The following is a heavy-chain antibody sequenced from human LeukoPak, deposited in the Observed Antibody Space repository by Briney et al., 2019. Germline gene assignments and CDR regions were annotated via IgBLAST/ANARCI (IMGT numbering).Heavy chain of an antibody. J-gene: IGHJ4*02. Sequence: ASVKVPCKASGYTFTSYAMHWVRQAPGQRLEWMGWINAGNGNTKYSQKLQGRVTITRDTSASTAYMELSSLRSEDTAVYYCARFQYGDYYFDYWGQGTLVTVSS. CDR1: GYTFTSYA. CDR3: ARFQYGDYYFDY. CDR2: INAGNGNT. D-gene: IGHD4-17*01. V-gene: IGHV1-3*01.